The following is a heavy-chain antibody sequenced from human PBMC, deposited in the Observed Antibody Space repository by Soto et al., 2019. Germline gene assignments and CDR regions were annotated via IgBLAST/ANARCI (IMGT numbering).Heavy chain of an antibody. V-gene: IGHV1-46*01. Sequence: GASVKVSCKASGYTFTSYYMHWVRQAPGQGLEWMGIINPSGGSTSNAQKFQGRVTMTRDTSTSTVYMELSSLRSEDTAVYYCARAEYYHDSSGYYPPVRPFDYWGQGTLVTVSS. CDR3: ARAEYYHDSSGYYPPVRPFDY. J-gene: IGHJ4*02. D-gene: IGHD3-22*01. CDR1: GYTFTSYY. CDR2: INPSGGST.